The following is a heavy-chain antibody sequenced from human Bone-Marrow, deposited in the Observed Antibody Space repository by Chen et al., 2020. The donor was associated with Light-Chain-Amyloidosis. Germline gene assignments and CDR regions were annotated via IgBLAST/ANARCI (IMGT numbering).Heavy chain of an antibody. Sequence: GGGVVQPGGSLRLSCAASGFRFKDYELNWVRQAPGKGLEWISYISGSGNTIFYATSVKGRFTISRDNAKSSLYLQMNRLTAEDTAVYYCVRDRPLRYALPAPFDYWGQGTLVTVSS. CDR2: ISGSGNTI. J-gene: IGHJ4*02. D-gene: IGHD1-1*01. V-gene: IGHV3-48*03. CDR1: GFRFKDYE. CDR3: VRDRPLRYALPAPFDY.